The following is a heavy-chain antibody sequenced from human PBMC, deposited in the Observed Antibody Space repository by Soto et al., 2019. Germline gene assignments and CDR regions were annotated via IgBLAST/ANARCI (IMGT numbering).Heavy chain of an antibody. Sequence: SETLSLTCAVSGGSISSGGYSWSWIRQPPGKGLEWIGYIYHSGSTYYNPSLKSRVTISVDRSKNQFSLKLSSVTAADTAVYYCAGVLAAAGVVNWFDPWGQVTLVPVSS. J-gene: IGHJ5*02. D-gene: IGHD6-13*01. CDR3: AGVLAAAGVVNWFDP. V-gene: IGHV4-30-2*01. CDR1: GGSISSGGYS. CDR2: IYHSGST.